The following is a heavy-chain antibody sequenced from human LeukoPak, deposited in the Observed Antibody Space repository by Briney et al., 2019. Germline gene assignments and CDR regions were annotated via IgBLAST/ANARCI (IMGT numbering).Heavy chain of an antibody. CDR3: ARGDYGGYSGPADY. D-gene: IGHD4-23*01. CDR1: GGSISSYY. V-gene: IGHV4-59*01. Sequence: SETLSLTCTVSGGSISSYYWSWIRQPPGKGLVWIGYIYYGGSTNYNPSLKSRVTISVDASKSQFSLKLTSVTAADTAVYYCARGDYGGYSGPADYWGQGTLVTVSS. J-gene: IGHJ4*02. CDR2: IYYGGST.